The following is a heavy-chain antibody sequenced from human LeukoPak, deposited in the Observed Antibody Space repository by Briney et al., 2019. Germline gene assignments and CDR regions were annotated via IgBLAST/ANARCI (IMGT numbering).Heavy chain of an antibody. CDR2: FDPEDGET. CDR1: GYTLTGLS. CDR3: ATELRLFGVVMNGMDV. V-gene: IGHV1-24*01. J-gene: IGHJ6*02. D-gene: IGHD3-3*01. Sequence: ASVKVSCKVSGYTLTGLSMHWVRLAPGKGLEWMGGFDPEDGETIYAQKFQGRVTMTEDTSTDTAYMELSSLRSEDTAVYYCATELRLFGVVMNGMDVWGQGTTVTVSS.